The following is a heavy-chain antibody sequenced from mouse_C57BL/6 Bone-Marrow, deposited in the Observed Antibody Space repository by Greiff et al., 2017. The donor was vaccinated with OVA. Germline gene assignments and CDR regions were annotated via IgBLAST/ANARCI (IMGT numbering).Heavy chain of an antibody. V-gene: IGHV1-42*01. D-gene: IGHD1-1*01. CDR2: INPSTGGT. CDR3: ARCYYGSSYAMDY. Sequence: VQLKESGPELVKPGASVKISCKASGYSFTGYYMNWVKQSPEKSLEWIGEINPSTGGTTYNQKFKAKATLTVDKSSSTAYMQLKSLTSEDSAVYYCARCYYGSSYAMDYWGQGTSVTVSS. CDR1: GYSFTGYY. J-gene: IGHJ4*01.